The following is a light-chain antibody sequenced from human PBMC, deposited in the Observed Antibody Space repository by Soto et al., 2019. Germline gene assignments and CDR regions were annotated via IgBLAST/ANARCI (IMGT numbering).Light chain of an antibody. CDR2: LGS. V-gene: IGKV2-28*01. Sequence: DVVMTQSPLSLPVTPGEPASISCRSSQSLLHSDGYNYLYWFLQRPGQSPQVLIYLGSNRAPGVPDRFSGSGSGTDITLKISRVEAEDVGVYYCMQALQAPLTFGGGTQVEIK. J-gene: IGKJ4*01. CDR1: QSLLHSDGYNY. CDR3: MQALQAPLT.